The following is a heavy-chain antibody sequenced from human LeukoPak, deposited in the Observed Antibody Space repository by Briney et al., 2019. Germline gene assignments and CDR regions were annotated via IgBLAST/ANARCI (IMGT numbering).Heavy chain of an antibody. CDR2: IYYSGST. CDR1: GGAISSYY. CDR3: ARPAITMIAKDAFDI. J-gene: IGHJ3*02. V-gene: IGHV4-59*01. Sequence: SETLSLTCTVSGGAISSYYWSWIRQPPGKGLEWLGYIYYSGSTNYNPSLKSRVTISVDTYKNQFSLKLSSVTAADTAVYYCARPAITMIAKDAFDIWGQGTMVTVSS. D-gene: IGHD3-22*01.